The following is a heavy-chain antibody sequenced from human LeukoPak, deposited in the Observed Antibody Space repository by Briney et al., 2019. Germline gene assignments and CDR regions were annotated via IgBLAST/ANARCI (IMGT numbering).Heavy chain of an antibody. V-gene: IGHV4-61*01. CDR1: GGSVSSGSYF. CDR3: ARAVRGLTPYFDY. Sequence: PSETLSLTCAVSGGSVSSGSYFWSWIRQPPGKGLEWIGYIYYSGNTNYSPSLKSRDTISVDTSKNQFSLKLSSVTAADTAVYYCARAVRGLTPYFDYWGQGTLVTVSS. J-gene: IGHJ4*02. CDR2: IYYSGNT. D-gene: IGHD6-19*01.